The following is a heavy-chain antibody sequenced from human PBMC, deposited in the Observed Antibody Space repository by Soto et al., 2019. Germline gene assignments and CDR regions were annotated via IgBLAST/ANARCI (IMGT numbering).Heavy chain of an antibody. V-gene: IGHV4-30-4*08. CDR3: ARDIRYQLLLGGRDV. D-gene: IGHD2-2*01. J-gene: IGHJ6*02. CDR2: IYYSGST. CDR1: GGSISSGDYY. Sequence: SETLSLTCTVSGGSISSGDYYWSWIRQPPGKGLEWIGYIYYSGSTCYNPSLKSRVTISVDTSKNQFSLKLSSVTAADTAVYYCARDIRYQLLLGGRDVWARGTTVT.